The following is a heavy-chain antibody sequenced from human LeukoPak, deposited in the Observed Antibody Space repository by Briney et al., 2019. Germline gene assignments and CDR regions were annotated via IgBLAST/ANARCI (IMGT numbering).Heavy chain of an antibody. J-gene: IGHJ2*01. Sequence: ASVKVSCKASGYTFTGYYMHWVRQAPGQGLEWMGWINPNSGGTNYAQKFQGRVTMTRDTSTSTVYMELSSLRSEDTAAYYCARNYGDYGKSYWYFDLWGRGTLVTVSS. CDR1: GYTFTGYY. D-gene: IGHD4-17*01. CDR3: ARNYGDYGKSYWYFDL. CDR2: INPNSGGT. V-gene: IGHV1-2*02.